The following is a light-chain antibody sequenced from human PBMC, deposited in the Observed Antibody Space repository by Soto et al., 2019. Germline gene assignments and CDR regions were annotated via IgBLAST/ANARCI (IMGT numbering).Light chain of an antibody. J-gene: IGLJ2*01. CDR2: EDS. CDR1: SSDVGSYNL. CDR3: CSYAGSSSWV. Sequence: QSVLTQPASVPGSPGQSITISCTGTSSDVGSYNLVSWYQHHRGKAPKVIIYEDSKRPSGASNRFSGSKSGNTASLTISGLQAEDEADYYCCSYAGSSSWVFGGGTQLTVL. V-gene: IGLV2-23*01.